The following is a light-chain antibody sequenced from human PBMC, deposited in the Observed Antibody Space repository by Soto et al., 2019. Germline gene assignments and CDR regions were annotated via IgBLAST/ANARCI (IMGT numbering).Light chain of an antibody. CDR1: SSDVGGYNY. V-gene: IGLV2-14*03. CDR3: SSYTSSSTLSTYV. CDR2: DVS. J-gene: IGLJ1*01. Sequence: QLVLTQPASVSGSPGQSITISCTGTSSDVGGYNYVSWYQHHPGKAPKLMIYDVSNRPSGVSNRFSGSKSGNTASLINSGLQAEDEADYYCSSYTSSSTLSTYVFGTGTKLTVL.